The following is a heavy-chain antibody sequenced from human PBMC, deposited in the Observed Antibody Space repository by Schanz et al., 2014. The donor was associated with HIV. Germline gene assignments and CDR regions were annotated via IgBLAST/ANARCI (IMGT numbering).Heavy chain of an antibody. CDR1: GFSFSVYS. Sequence: VLLVKSGGGVVQPGRSLRLSCAASGFSFSVYSMNWVRQAPGKGLEWVSSISSSSSFIYYADSVKGRFTIARDNTKNSLFLQMNSLKTEDTAVYYCTTPWAPRGGYSGYDPHAFDIWGQGTMVTVSS. CDR3: TTPWAPRGGYSGYDPHAFDI. CDR2: ISSSSSFI. J-gene: IGHJ3*02. D-gene: IGHD5-12*01. V-gene: IGHV3-21*03.